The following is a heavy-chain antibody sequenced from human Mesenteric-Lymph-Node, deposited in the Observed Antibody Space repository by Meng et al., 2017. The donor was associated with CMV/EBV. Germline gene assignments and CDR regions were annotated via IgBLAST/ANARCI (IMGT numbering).Heavy chain of an antibody. V-gene: IGHV1-3*01. CDR3: ARGREITMVRGIIYSFDY. CDR2: INAGNGNT. Sequence: YTFTSYAMHWVRQAPGQRLEWMGWINAGNGNTKYSQKFQGRVTITRDTSASTAYMELSSLRSEDTAVYYCARGREITMVRGIIYSFDYWGQGTLVTVSS. CDR1: YTFTSYA. J-gene: IGHJ4*02. D-gene: IGHD3-10*01.